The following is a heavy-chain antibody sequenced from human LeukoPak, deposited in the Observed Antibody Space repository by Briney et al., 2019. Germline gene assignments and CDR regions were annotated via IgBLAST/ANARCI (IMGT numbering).Heavy chain of an antibody. J-gene: IGHJ4*02. CDR3: ARRGTAIDY. CDR2: IYYSGST. D-gene: IGHD5-18*01. CDR1: GVSISSSSYY. Sequence: ETSETLSLTCTVSGVSISSSSYYWGWIRQPPGKGLEWIGSIYYSGSTYYNPSLKSRVTISVDTSKNQFSLKLSSVTAADTAVYYCARRGTAIDYWGQGTLVTVSS. V-gene: IGHV4-39*01.